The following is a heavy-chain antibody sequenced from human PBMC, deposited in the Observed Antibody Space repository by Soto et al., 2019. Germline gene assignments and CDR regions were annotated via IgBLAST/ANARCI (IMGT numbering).Heavy chain of an antibody. CDR2: IGSTGGTS. CDR1: GFTFSSFT. V-gene: IGHV3-23*01. CDR3: AKDRVGGTYPYYFDY. D-gene: IGHD1-26*01. Sequence: GGSLRLSCAASGFTFSSFTMSWVRQAPGKGLEWVSGIGSTGGTSSYADSVKGRFTISRDNTKNTLYLQMSSLRAEDTAVYYCAKDRVGGTYPYYFDYWGQGSVVTVSS. J-gene: IGHJ4*02.